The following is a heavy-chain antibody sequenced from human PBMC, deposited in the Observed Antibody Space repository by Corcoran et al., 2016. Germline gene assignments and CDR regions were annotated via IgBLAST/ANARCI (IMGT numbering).Heavy chain of an antibody. CDR1: GFTVSSNY. Sequence: EVQLVESGGGLIQPGGSLRLSCAASGFTVSSNYMSWVRQAPGKGLEWVSVIYSGGSTYYADSVKGRFTISRDNSKNTLYLQMNSLRAEDTAVYYCAREGLTGTTGAPDYWGQGTLVTVSS. D-gene: IGHD1-7*01. CDR2: IYSGGST. CDR3: AREGLTGTTGAPDY. V-gene: IGHV3-53*01. J-gene: IGHJ4*02.